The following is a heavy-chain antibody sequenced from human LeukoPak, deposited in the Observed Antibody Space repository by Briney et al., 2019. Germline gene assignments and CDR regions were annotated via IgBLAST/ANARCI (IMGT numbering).Heavy chain of an antibody. Sequence: SETLSLTCTVSGGSSTSYYWSWIRQPPGKGLEWIGYINYSGTTNCKPSLKSRVTISVDTSKNHFFLKLTSVTAADTAVYYCARHPSGLRYFDYWGQGTLVTVSS. CDR3: ARHPSGLRYFDY. V-gene: IGHV4-59*08. CDR2: INYSGTT. CDR1: GGSSTSYY. D-gene: IGHD6-25*01. J-gene: IGHJ4*02.